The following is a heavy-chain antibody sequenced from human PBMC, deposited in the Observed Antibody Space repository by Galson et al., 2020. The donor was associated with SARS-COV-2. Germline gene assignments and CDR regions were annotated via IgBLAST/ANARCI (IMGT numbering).Heavy chain of an antibody. Sequence: SETLSLNCAVSGGSISSSNWWSWVRQPPGKGLEWIGEIYHSGSTNYNPSLKSRVTISVDKSKNQFSLKLSSVTAADTAVYYCASIAARHAYDFDYWGQGTLVTVSS. J-gene: IGHJ4*02. D-gene: IGHD6-6*01. CDR2: IYHSGST. CDR1: GGSISSSNW. CDR3: ASIAARHAYDFDY. V-gene: IGHV4-4*02.